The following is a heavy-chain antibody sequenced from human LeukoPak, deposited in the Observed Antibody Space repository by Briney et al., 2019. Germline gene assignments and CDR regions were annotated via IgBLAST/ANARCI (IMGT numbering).Heavy chain of an antibody. D-gene: IGHD2-15*01. J-gene: IGHJ3*02. CDR2: ISSSSSYI. V-gene: IGHV3-21*04. CDR1: GFTFSSYS. CDR3: ALSDIGAFDI. Sequence: PGGSLRLSCAASGFTFSSYSMNWVRQAPGKGLEWVSSISSSSSYIYYADSVKGRFTISRDNSKNTLYLQMNSLRAEDTAVYYCALSDIGAFDIWGQGTMVTVSS.